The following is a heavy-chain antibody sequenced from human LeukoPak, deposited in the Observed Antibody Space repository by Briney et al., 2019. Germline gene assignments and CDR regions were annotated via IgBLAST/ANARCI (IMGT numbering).Heavy chain of an antibody. CDR2: INHSGST. V-gene: IGHV4-34*01. CDR3: ARGYCSGGSCYRY. CDR1: GGSFSGYY. D-gene: IGHD2-15*01. J-gene: IGHJ4*02. Sequence: SETLSLTCAVYGGSFSGYYWSWIRQPPGKGLEWIGEINHSGSTYYNPSLKSRVTISVDTSKNQFSLKLSSVTAADTAVYYCARGYCSGGSCYRYWGQGTLVTVSS.